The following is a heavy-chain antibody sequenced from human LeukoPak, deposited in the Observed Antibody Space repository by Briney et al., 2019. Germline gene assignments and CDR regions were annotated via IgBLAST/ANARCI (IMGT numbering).Heavy chain of an antibody. CDR3: AKSGGAVAGDY. CDR2: ISYDGSNK. Sequence: GGSLRLSCAASGFTFSSYGMHWVRQAPGKGLEWVAVISYDGSNKYYADSVKGRFTISRDNSKNTLYLQMNSLRAEDTAVYYCAKSGGAVAGDYWGQGTLVIVSS. V-gene: IGHV3-30*18. J-gene: IGHJ4*02. CDR1: GFTFSSYG. D-gene: IGHD6-19*01.